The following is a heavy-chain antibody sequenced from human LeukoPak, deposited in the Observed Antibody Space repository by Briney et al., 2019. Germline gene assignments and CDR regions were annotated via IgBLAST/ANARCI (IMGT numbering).Heavy chain of an antibody. Sequence: SVKVSCKVPDYMLTSFGVSWVRQAPGQGLEWIGWSIGYSGKANYAQKLQDRITMTTDLSTSTVYMELKSLTSDDTAIYYCARGKTIDYWGQGTLVTVSS. CDR3: ARGKTIDY. J-gene: IGHJ4*02. CDR2: SIGYSGKA. V-gene: IGHV1-18*01. D-gene: IGHD1-1*01. CDR1: DYMLTSFG.